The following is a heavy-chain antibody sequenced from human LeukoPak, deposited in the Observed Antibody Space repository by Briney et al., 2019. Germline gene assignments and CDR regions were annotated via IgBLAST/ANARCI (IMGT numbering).Heavy chain of an antibody. CDR3: AREGHDSTGYYNY. D-gene: IGHD3-22*01. CDR2: INTDGSST. J-gene: IGHJ4*02. CDR1: GFTFSSYW. V-gene: IGHV3-74*01. Sequence: GGSLRLSCAASGFTFSSYWMHWVRQAPGKGLVWVSRINTDGSSTRYADSVKGRFTISRDNAKNTLYLQMNSLRAEDTAVYYCAREGHDSTGYYNYWGQGTLVTVSS.